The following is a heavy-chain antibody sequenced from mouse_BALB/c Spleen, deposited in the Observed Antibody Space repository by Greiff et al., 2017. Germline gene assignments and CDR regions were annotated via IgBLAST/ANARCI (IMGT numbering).Heavy chain of an antibody. J-gene: IGHJ4*01. CDR1: GYTFTSYW. Sequence: VQLQQPGAELVKPGASVKLSCKASGYTFTSYWMHWVKQRPGQGLEWIGEINPSNGRTNYNEKFKSKATLTVDKSSSTAYMQLSSLTSEDSAVYCCASDTTNAMDYWGQGTSVTVSS. CDR3: ASDTTNAMDY. D-gene: IGHD1-1*01. CDR2: INPSNGRT. V-gene: IGHV1S81*02.